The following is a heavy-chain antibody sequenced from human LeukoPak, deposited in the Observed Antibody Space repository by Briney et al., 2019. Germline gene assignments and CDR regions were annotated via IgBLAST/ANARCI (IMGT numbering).Heavy chain of an antibody. CDR3: ARAGGRYYYYGMDV. CDR1: GGSISSSSYY. Sequence: SETLSLTCTVSGGSISSSSYYWGWIRQPPGKGLEWIGSIYYSGSTYYNPSLKSRVTISVDTSKNQFSLKLSSVTAADTAVYYCARAGGRYYYYGMDVWGQGTTVTVSS. D-gene: IGHD3-16*01. CDR2: IYYSGST. J-gene: IGHJ6*02. V-gene: IGHV4-39*07.